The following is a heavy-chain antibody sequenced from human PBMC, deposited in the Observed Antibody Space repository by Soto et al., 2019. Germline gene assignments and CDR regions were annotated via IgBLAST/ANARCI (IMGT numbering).Heavy chain of an antibody. CDR2: IYPGDSDT. CDR1: GYSFTSYW. CDR3: ARQYNTDYDSTPVISYYYYGMDV. D-gene: IGHD3-22*01. Sequence: PGESLKISCKGSGYSFTSYWIGWVRQMPGKGLEWMGIIYPGDSDTRYSPSFQGQVTISADKSISTAYLQWSSLKASDTAMYYCARQYNTDYDSTPVISYYYYGMDVWGQGTTVTVSS. J-gene: IGHJ6*02. V-gene: IGHV5-51*01.